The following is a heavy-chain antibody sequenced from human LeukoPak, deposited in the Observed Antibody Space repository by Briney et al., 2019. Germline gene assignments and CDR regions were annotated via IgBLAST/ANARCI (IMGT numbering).Heavy chain of an antibody. D-gene: IGHD3-3*01. Sequence: GGSRRLSCAASGFTFTNYWMSWVRQAPGKGLEWVANIKQDGSEKFYVGSVKGRFTISRDNAKNSLYLQMNSLRGEDTAVYYCAKAVSGPHYFDYWGQGTLVTVSS. CDR1: GFTFTNYW. V-gene: IGHV3-7*01. CDR3: AKAVSGPHYFDY. J-gene: IGHJ4*02. CDR2: IKQDGSEK.